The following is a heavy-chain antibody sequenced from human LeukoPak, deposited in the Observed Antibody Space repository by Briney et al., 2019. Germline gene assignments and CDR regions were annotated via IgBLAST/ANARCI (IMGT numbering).Heavy chain of an antibody. J-gene: IGHJ6*02. CDR3: ARDYDVGYGSGSYPYPYYYYGMDV. CDR1: GGTFSSYA. V-gene: IGHV1-69*04. Sequence: PGSSVKVSCKASGGTFSSYAISWVRQAPGQGLEWMGRIIPILGIANYAQKFQGRVTITADKSTSTAYMELSSLRSEDTAVYYCARDYDVGYGSGSYPYPYYYYGMDVWGQGTTVTVSS. D-gene: IGHD3-10*01. CDR2: IIPILGIA.